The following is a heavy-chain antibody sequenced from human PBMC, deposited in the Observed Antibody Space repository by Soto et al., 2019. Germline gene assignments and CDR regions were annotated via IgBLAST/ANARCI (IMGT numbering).Heavy chain of an antibody. J-gene: IGHJ4*02. CDR1: GYTFTSYG. CDR2: ISAYNGNT. V-gene: IGHV1-18*01. CDR3: THYDILTGLFDY. D-gene: IGHD3-9*01. Sequence: ASVKVSCKASGYTFTSYGISWVRQAPGQGLEWMGWISAYNGNTNYAQKLQGRVTMTTDTSTSTAYMELRSLRSDDTAVYYCTHYDILTGLFDYWGQGTLVTVSS.